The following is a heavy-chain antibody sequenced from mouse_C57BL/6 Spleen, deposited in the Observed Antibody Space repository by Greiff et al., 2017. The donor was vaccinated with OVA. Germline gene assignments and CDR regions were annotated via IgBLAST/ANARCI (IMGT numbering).Heavy chain of an antibody. Sequence: EVKLMESGPELVKPGASVKIPCKASGYTFTDYNMDWVKQSHGKSLEWIGDINPNNGGTIYNQKFKGKATLTVDKSSSTAYMELRSLTSEDTAVYYCARWLSLYAMDYWGQGTSVTVSS. J-gene: IGHJ4*01. CDR3: ARWLSLYAMDY. V-gene: IGHV1-18*01. CDR2: INPNNGGT. CDR1: GYTFTDYN. D-gene: IGHD2-2*01.